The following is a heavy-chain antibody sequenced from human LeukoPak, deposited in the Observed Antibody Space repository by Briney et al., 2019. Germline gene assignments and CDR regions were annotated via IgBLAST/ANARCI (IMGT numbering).Heavy chain of an antibody. V-gene: IGHV4-59*01. Sequence: PSETLSLTCTVSGGSISSYYRSWIRQPPGKGLEWIGYIYYSGSTNYNPSLKSRVTISVDTSKNQFSLKLSSVTAADTAVYYCARVYSSGWELIPRFDPWGQGTLVTVSS. CDR3: ARVYSSGWELIPRFDP. J-gene: IGHJ5*02. CDR2: IYYSGST. CDR1: GGSISSYY. D-gene: IGHD6-19*01.